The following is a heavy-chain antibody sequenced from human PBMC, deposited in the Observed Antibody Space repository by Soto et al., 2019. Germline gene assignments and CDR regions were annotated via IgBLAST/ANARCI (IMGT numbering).Heavy chain of an antibody. CDR3: AVTSGWYLMDGYYGMDV. J-gene: IGHJ6*02. D-gene: IGHD6-19*01. CDR1: GFTVSSNY. Sequence: GGSLRLSCAASGFTVSSNYMSWVRQAPGKGLEWVSVIYSGGSTYYADSVKGRFTISRDNSKNTLYLQMNSLRAEDTAVYYCAVTSGWYLMDGYYGMDVWGQGTTVTVSS. CDR2: IYSGGST. V-gene: IGHV3-66*01.